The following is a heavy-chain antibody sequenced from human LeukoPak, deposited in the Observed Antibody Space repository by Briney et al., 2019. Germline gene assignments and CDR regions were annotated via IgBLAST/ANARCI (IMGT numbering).Heavy chain of an antibody. CDR3: AREYYYGSGSYYDAFDI. CDR2: IYYSGST. CDR1: GGSISSYY. V-gene: IGHV4-59*01. D-gene: IGHD3-10*01. Sequence: RPSETLSLTCTVSGGSISSYYWSWIRQPPGKGLEWIGYIYYSGSTNYNPSLKSRVTISVDTSKNQFSLKLSSVTAADTAVYYCAREYYYGSGSYYDAFDIWGQGTMVTVSS. J-gene: IGHJ3*02.